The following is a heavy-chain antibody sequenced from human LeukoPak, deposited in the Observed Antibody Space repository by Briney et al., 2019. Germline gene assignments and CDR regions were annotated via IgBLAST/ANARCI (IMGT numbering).Heavy chain of an antibody. CDR1: GFTFSSYW. CDR2: ISTDGSST. D-gene: IGHD2-8*01. V-gene: IGHV3-74*01. Sequence: GRSLRLSCAASGFTFSSYWMHWVRQALGKGLVWVSHISTDGSSTTYADSVTGRFTISRDNAKNTLYLQMNSLRVEDTAVYYCARTKAHSHDYWGQGTLVTVSS. J-gene: IGHJ4*02. CDR3: ARTKAHSHDY.